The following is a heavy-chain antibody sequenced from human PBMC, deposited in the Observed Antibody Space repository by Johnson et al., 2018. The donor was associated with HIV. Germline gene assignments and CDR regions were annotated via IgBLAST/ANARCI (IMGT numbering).Heavy chain of an antibody. CDR3: ARAGSSSSGPRAFDI. CDR2: IRYDGSNK. Sequence: QVQLVESGGGVVQRGGSLRLSCVASGFTFSSYGMHWVRQAPGKGLEWVAFIRYDGSNKYYADSVKGRFTISRDNSKNTLYLQMNSLRSEDTAVYYCARAGSSSSGPRAFDIWGQGTMVTVSS. CDR1: GFTFSSYG. J-gene: IGHJ3*02. D-gene: IGHD6-6*01. V-gene: IGHV3-30*02.